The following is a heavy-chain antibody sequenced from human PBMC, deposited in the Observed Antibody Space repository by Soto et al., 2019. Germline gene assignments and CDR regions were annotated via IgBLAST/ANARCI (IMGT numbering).Heavy chain of an antibody. CDR3: ARSWGGSYIDAFDI. V-gene: IGHV4-39*01. Sequence: QLQLQESGPGLVKPSETLSLTCTVSGVSISSTSYYWGWFRQPPGKGREWIGSIYYIGSTYYNPSLKSRVTISVDTSKNQFSLKLSSVTAADTAVYYCARSWGGSYIDAFDIWGQGQWSPSLQ. CDR2: IYYIGST. D-gene: IGHD1-26*01. CDR1: GVSISSTSYY. J-gene: IGHJ3*02.